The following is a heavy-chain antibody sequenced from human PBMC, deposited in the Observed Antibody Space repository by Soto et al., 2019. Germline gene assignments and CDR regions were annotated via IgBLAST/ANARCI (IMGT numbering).Heavy chain of an antibody. CDR3: ARDSSPSLDYSGCPDY. V-gene: IGHV1-46*01. Sequence: QVQLVQSGAEVKKPGASVKVSCKASGYTFTSYYMHWVRQAPGQGLEWMGIINPSGGSTSYAQKFQGRVTMTRDTSTRTVYMELSSLRSEDTAVYYCARDSSPSLDYSGCPDYWGQGTLVTVSS. J-gene: IGHJ4*02. CDR2: INPSGGST. CDR1: GYTFTSYY. D-gene: IGHD2-21*01.